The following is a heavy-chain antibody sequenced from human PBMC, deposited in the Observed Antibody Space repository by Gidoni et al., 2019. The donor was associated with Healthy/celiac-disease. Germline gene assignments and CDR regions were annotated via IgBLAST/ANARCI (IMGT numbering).Heavy chain of an antibody. CDR2: INPNSGGT. J-gene: IGHJ6*03. D-gene: IGHD6-19*01. Sequence: QVQLVQSGAEVKKPGASVKVSCKASGYTFTGYYMHWVRQAPGQGLEWMGWINPNSGGTNYAQKFQGRVTMTRDTSISTAYMGLSRLRSDDTAVYYCASCSSGWYDYYYYMDVWDKGTTVTVSS. CDR1: GYTFTGYY. V-gene: IGHV1-2*02. CDR3: ASCSSGWYDYYYYMDV.